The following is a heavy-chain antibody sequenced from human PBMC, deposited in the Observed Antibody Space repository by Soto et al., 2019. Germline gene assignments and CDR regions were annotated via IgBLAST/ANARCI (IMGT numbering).Heavy chain of an antibody. CDR1: GGSISSYY. Sequence: SETLSLTCTVSGGSISSYYWSWIRQPPGKGLEWIGYLYYSGSTNYNPSLKSRVTISVDTSKNQFSLKLSSVTAADTAVYYCARHSGYDPVNYYGMEVWGQGTTVTVSS. J-gene: IGHJ6*02. CDR3: ARHSGYDPVNYYGMEV. D-gene: IGHD5-12*01. CDR2: LYYSGST. V-gene: IGHV4-59*08.